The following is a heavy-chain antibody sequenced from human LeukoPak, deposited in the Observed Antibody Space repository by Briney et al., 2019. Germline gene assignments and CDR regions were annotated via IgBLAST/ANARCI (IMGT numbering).Heavy chain of an antibody. CDR1: GFTFDDYG. D-gene: IGHD3-3*01. CDR3: AKGMSGYDFSTPFDY. J-gene: IGHJ4*02. V-gene: IGHV3-20*04. Sequence: GGSLRLSCAASGFTFDDYGMSWVRQAPGKGLEWVSGINWNGGSAGYADSVKGRFTISRDNSKNTLYLQMNSLRAEDTAVYYCAKGMSGYDFSTPFDYWGQGTLVTVSS. CDR2: INWNGGSA.